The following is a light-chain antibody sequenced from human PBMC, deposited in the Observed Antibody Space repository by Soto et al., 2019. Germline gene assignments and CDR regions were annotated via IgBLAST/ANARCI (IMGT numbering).Light chain of an antibody. CDR1: QSIRSHY. V-gene: IGKV3-20*01. CDR2: GAH. J-gene: IGKJ1*01. CDR3: QQYDTSPPWT. Sequence: EIGLTKSPGTLSLYPGERATLSCGASQSIRSHYLAWYQQKPGQAPRLLISGAHNRAPGIPDRFSGSGSGTDFTLTISRLEPEDFAVYYCQQYDTSPPWTFGQGTKVDIK.